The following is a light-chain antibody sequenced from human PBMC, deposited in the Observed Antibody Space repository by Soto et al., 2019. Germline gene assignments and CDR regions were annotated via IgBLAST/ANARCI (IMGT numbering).Light chain of an antibody. Sequence: QSALTQPASVSGSPGQSITISCTGTSTYVGVYYYLSWFQQHPGKAPKLKIYDVTKRPSGVSNRFSGSMSGNTASLAISGLQAEDEADYYCGSYTSIRTRKMVFGGGTKVTVL. CDR1: STYVGVYYY. CDR2: DVT. V-gene: IGLV2-14*03. J-gene: IGLJ3*02. CDR3: GSYTSIRTRKMV.